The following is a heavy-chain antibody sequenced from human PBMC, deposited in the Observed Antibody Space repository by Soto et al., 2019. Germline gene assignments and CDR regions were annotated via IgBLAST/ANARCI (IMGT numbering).Heavy chain of an antibody. CDR1: GFTFSSYG. V-gene: IGHV3-30*18. Sequence: QVQLVESGGGVFQPARSLRLSCAASGFTFSSYGMHWVCQAPGKGPERVAVISYDGSNKYYADAVQGRFTIPRDNSKNTLHLQMNSLRAEDTAVYYCAKLTKSPDYDYIWGSQPCLDCWGQGTLVTVSS. CDR3: AKLTKSPDYDYIWGSQPCLDC. J-gene: IGHJ4*02. CDR2: ISYDGSNK. D-gene: IGHD3-16*01.